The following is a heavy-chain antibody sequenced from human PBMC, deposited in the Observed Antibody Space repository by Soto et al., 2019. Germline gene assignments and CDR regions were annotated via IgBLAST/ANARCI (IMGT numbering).Heavy chain of an antibody. CDR2: INAGNGNT. D-gene: IGHD3-3*01. CDR1: GYTFTSYA. J-gene: IGHJ3*02. V-gene: IGHV1-3*01. CDR3: ARDRITIFGVADDAFDI. Sequence: AASVKVSCKASGYTFTSYAMHWVRQAPGQRLEWMGWINAGNGNTKYSQKFQGRVTITRDTSASTAYMELSSLRSEDTAVYYCARDRITIFGVADDAFDIWGQGTMVTVSS.